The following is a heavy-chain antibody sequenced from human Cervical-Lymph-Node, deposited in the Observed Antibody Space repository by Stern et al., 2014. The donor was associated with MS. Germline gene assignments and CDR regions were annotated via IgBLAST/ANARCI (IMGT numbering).Heavy chain of an antibody. V-gene: IGHV4-4*02. CDR2: IFHIGTT. CDR1: GASISDNNW. J-gene: IGHJ4*02. D-gene: IGHD1-26*01. Sequence: QVQLQESGPGLVKPSGTLSLTCAVSGASISDNNWWSWVRQPPGKGLEWIGEIFHIGTTNYNASLRSRVTISVDKFGNLFSLKLSSVTAADTAVYYCARWHIVGATHFDYWGPGTLVTVSS. CDR3: ARWHIVGATHFDY.